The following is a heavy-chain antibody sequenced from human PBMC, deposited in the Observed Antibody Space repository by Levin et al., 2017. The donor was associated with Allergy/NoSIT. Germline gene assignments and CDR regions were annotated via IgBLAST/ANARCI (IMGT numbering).Heavy chain of an antibody. D-gene: IGHD2-2*01. CDR1: RFAFNNFA. V-gene: IGHV3-23*01. J-gene: IGHJ3*01. CDR3: AKDTEKAGRAAIFAVNV. CDR2: ISDSGGTT. Sequence: GGSLRLSCTASRFAFNNFAMSWVRQAPGKGLEWVSHISDSGGTTYYADSVKGRFTISRDNSKNTLYLQMNSLRAEDTAVYYCAKDTEKAGRAAIFAVNVWGQGTMLTVSS.